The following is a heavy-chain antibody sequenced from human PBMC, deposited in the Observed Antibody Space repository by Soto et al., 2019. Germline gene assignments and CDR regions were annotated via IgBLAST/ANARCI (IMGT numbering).Heavy chain of an antibody. CDR2: INPTSST. V-gene: IGHV1-46*01. D-gene: IGHD2-15*01. Sequence: QVQLVQSGAEVKKPGASVKVSCKASGYTFTSYYMHWVRQAPGQGLEWMGIINPTSSTSYAQKFQGRVTMTRDTSTSTVYMELSSLRSDDTAVYYCARVYCSGGSCYGIDYWGQGTLVTVSS. J-gene: IGHJ4*02. CDR3: ARVYCSGGSCYGIDY. CDR1: GYTFTSYY.